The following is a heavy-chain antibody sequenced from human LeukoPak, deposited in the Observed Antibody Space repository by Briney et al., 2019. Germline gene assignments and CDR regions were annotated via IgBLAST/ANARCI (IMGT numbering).Heavy chain of an antibody. CDR1: GFTFSSYA. Sequence: GGSLRLSCAASGFTFSSYAMSWVRQAPGKGLEWVSAISGSGGSTYYADSVKGRFTISRDNSKNTPYLQMNSLRAEDTAVYYCALKGNYYGSGSPFDYWGQGTLVTVS. V-gene: IGHV3-23*01. D-gene: IGHD3-10*01. CDR2: ISGSGGST. J-gene: IGHJ4*02. CDR3: ALKGNYYGSGSPFDY.